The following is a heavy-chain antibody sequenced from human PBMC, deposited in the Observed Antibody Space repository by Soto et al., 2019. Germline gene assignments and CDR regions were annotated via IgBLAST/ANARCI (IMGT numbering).Heavy chain of an antibody. CDR3: ARARQWLAYFDY. CDR2: INAGNGNT. CDR1: GYTFTSYA. J-gene: IGHJ4*02. V-gene: IGHV1-3*01. D-gene: IGHD6-19*01. Sequence: QVQLVQSGAEVKKPGASVKVSCKASGYTFTSYAMHWVRQAPGQRLEWMGWINAGNGNTKYSQKFQGRVNITRDTSESKAYMELSSLRSEDTAVYYCARARQWLAYFDYWGQGTLVTVSS.